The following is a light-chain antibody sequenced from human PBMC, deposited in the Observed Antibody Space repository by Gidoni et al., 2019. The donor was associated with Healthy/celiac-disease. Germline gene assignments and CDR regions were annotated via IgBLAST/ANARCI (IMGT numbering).Light chain of an antibody. V-gene: IGKV3-20*01. CDR1: QSVSSSY. CDR3: QQYGSSPQT. CDR2: GAS. Sequence: EIVLTQSPGTLSLSPGERATLSCRASQSVSSSYLAWYQQKPGQAPRLLIYGASSRATGIPDRFSGSGSGTDFTLTISRLEPEDFAVYYCQQYGSSPQTFXHXTKLEI. J-gene: IGKJ2*01.